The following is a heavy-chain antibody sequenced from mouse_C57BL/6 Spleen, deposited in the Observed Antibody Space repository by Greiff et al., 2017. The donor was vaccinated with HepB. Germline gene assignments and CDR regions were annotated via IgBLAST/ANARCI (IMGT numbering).Heavy chain of an antibody. J-gene: IGHJ4*01. CDR3: ARVNPYAMDY. CDR1: GFTFSSYA. CDR2: ISDGGSYT. Sequence: EVKLVESGGGLVKPGGSLKLSCAASGFTFSSYAMSWVRQTPEKRLEWVATISDGGSYTYYPDNVKGRFTISRDNAKNNLYLQMSHLKSEDTAMYYCARVNPYAMDYWGQGTSVTVSS. V-gene: IGHV5-4*03.